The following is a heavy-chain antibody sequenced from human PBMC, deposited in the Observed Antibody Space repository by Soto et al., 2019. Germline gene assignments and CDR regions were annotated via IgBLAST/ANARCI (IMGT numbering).Heavy chain of an antibody. CDR1: GFTFSSHW. CDR2: IKGDGSEK. CDR3: AKDVR. Sequence: EVHLVESGGDLVQPGGSLRLSCAASGFTFSSHWMSWVRQAPGKGLEWVANIKGDGSEKYYVDSVKGRFTISRDNAKNSLYLQMNSLRVEDTGLYYCAKDVRWGQGTLVTVSS. J-gene: IGHJ4*02. V-gene: IGHV3-7*05.